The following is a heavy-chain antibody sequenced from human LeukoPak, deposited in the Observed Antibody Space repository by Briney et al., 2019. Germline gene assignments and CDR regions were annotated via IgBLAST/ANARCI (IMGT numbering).Heavy chain of an antibody. CDR1: GFTFNNFE. Sequence: GGSLRLSCAASGFTFNNFERNWVRQAPGKGLEWVSYINSSGNTMYYADDVKGRFTISRDNAKNSLYLQMNSLRAEEMALYFCARGPPNYYDSSGYFYLWGQGTLVTVSS. V-gene: IGHV3-48*03. CDR2: INSSGNTM. D-gene: IGHD3-22*01. J-gene: IGHJ4*02. CDR3: ARGPPNYYDSSGYFYL.